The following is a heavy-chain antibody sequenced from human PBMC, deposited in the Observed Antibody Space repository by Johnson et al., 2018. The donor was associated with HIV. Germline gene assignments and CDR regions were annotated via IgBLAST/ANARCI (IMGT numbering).Heavy chain of an antibody. CDR3: ARDQRGGYSYGDAFVF. J-gene: IGHJ3*01. Sequence: VQLVESGGGWVKPGGSLSLSCAASGFTFSDSYMNWIRQAPGKGLEWVSYISGSDGAIWYADSVKGRFTVSRDNAKNSLYMQMDSLRAEDTAVYYCARDQRGGYSYGDAFVFWGQGTMVTVSS. CDR1: GFTFSDSY. D-gene: IGHD5-18*01. CDR2: ISGSDGAI. V-gene: IGHV3-11*04.